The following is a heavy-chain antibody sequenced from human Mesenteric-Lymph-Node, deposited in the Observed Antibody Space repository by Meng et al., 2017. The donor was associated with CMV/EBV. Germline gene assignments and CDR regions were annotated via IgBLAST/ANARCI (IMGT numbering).Heavy chain of an antibody. Sequence: GGSLRLSCAASGFTFNKYWMTWVRQAPGKGLEWVASIKQDGKYYVDSVRGRFTISRDNAKNSVYLQMNSLRAEDTAVYYCARMWVLYSSGSKPFDYWGQGTLVTVSS. CDR1: GFTFNKYW. J-gene: IGHJ4*02. CDR3: ARMWVLYSSGSKPFDY. D-gene: IGHD6-19*01. V-gene: IGHV3-7*01. CDR2: IKQDGK.